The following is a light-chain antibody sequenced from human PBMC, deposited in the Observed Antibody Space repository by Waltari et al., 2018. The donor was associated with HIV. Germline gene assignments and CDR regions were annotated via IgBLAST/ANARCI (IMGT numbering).Light chain of an antibody. J-gene: IGKJ4*01. Sequence: DIQMTQSPSSLSTSVGDRVTITCRASQSITTFLTWYQHKPGRAPKLLIYAAYSLDTGVPSRFSGSGSGTDFTLTISSLQPEDFATYYCQQSYTTPLTFGGGTKVEIK. V-gene: IGKV1-39*01. CDR2: AAY. CDR1: QSITTF. CDR3: QQSYTTPLT.